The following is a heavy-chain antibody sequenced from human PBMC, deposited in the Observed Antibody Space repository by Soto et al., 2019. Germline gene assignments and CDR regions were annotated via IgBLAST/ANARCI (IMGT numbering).Heavy chain of an antibody. Sequence: PSETLSLTCAVYGGSFSGYYWSWIRQPPGKGLEWIGEIKHSGITNYNPSLKSRVTISADTSKNQFSLKLSSVTAADTAVYYCAKGKHSDYWGQGTLVTVSS. CDR2: IKHSGIT. CDR3: AKGKHSDY. CDR1: GGSFSGYY. V-gene: IGHV4-34*01. J-gene: IGHJ4*02. D-gene: IGHD2-21*01.